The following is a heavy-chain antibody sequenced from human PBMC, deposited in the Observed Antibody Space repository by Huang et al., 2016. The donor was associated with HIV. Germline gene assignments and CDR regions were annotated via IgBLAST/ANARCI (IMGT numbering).Heavy chain of an antibody. CDR1: GYTFTSYG. V-gene: IGHV1-18*04. CDR3: ARDVLVSGYSPAGYFQH. D-gene: IGHD6-13*01. J-gene: IGHJ1*01. Sequence: QVQLVQSGAEVKKPGASVKVSCKASGYTFTSYGISWVRQAPGQGLGWMGMISAYNGNTNDAQKLQGRVTMTTDTSTSTAYMELRSLRSDDTAVYYCARDVLVSGYSPAGYFQHWGQGTLVTVSS. CDR2: ISAYNGNT.